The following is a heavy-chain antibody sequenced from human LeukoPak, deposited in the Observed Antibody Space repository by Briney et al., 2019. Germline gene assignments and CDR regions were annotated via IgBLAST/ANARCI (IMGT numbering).Heavy chain of an antibody. Sequence: ASVKVSCKASGYTFTGYYIHWVRQAPGQGLEWMGWINPNSGDTNYAQKFQGRVTMTRDTSISTAYMELSGLRSDDTAVYFCARDSKHLRIMGITQTGCDYWGQGTLVTVSS. D-gene: IGHD1-26*01. CDR1: GYTFTGYY. CDR2: INPNSGDT. CDR3: ARDSKHLRIMGITQTGCDY. J-gene: IGHJ4*02. V-gene: IGHV1-2*02.